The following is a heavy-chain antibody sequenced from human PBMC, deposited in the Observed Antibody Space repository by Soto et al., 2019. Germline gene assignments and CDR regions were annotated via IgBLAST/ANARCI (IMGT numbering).Heavy chain of an antibody. CDR1: GDSVSSNSAA. Sequence: PSQTLSLTCAISGDSVSSNSAAWNWIRQSPSRGLEWLGRTYYRSKWYNDYAVSVKSRITINPDTSKNQFSLQLNSVTPEDTAVYYCARDGQWLPRDGLRSSYYFDYWGQGTLVTVSS. J-gene: IGHJ4*02. V-gene: IGHV6-1*01. D-gene: IGHD6-19*01. CDR2: TYYRSKWYN. CDR3: ARDGQWLPRDGLRSSYYFDY.